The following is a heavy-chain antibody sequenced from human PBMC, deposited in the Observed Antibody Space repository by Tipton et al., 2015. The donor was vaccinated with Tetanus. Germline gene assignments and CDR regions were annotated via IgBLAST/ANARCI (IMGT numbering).Heavy chain of an antibody. D-gene: IGHD1-7*01. V-gene: IGHV4-59*12. Sequence: TLSLTCTVSGGSISSYYWSWIRQPPGKGLEWIGYIYYSGSTNYNPSLKSRVTISVDTSTNQFSLRLRSVTAADTGMYFCARGEGRTGTILMGNDYYYVYGMDVWGQGTTVTVSS. CDR2: IYYSGST. J-gene: IGHJ6*02. CDR1: GGSISSYY. CDR3: ARGEGRTGTILMGNDYYYVYGMDV.